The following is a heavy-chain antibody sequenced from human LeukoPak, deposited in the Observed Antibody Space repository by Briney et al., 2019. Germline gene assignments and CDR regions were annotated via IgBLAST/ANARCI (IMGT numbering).Heavy chain of an antibody. J-gene: IGHJ4*02. CDR1: GFTFSSYA. Sequence: GGSRRLSCAASGFTFSSYAMHWVRQAPGKGLEWVAVISYDGSNKYYADSVKGRFTISRDNSKNTLYLQMNSLRAEDTAVYYCARDGLAYCGGDCYLHFDYWGQGTLVTVSS. CDR3: ARDGLAYCGGDCYLHFDY. V-gene: IGHV3-30-3*01. CDR2: ISYDGSNK. D-gene: IGHD2-21*02.